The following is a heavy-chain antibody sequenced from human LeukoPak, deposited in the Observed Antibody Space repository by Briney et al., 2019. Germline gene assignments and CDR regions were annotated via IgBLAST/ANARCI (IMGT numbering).Heavy chain of an antibody. Sequence: ASVKVSCKASGYTFTSYDINWVRQATGQGLEWMGWMNPNSGNTGYAQKFQGRVTMTRNTSISTAYMELSSLRSEDTAVYYCARATSRRYLKVPYYYGMDVWGQGTTVTVSS. V-gene: IGHV1-8*01. CDR1: GYTFTSYD. CDR2: MNPNSGNT. CDR3: ARATSRRYLKVPYYYGMDV. J-gene: IGHJ6*02. D-gene: IGHD1-1*01.